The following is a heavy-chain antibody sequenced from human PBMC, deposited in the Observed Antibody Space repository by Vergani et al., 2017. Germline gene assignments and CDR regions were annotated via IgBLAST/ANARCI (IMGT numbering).Heavy chain of an antibody. Sequence: EVQLEESGGGLVLPGRSLRLSCVASGFTSAGYAMHWVRQAPGKGLEWVSGISWNSNSISYADSVKGRFTISRDNAKNSLYLQMNSLRAEDTALYYCAKDLGSSAGGGWFDPWGQGTLVTVSS. CDR1: GFTSAGYA. V-gene: IGHV3-9*02. J-gene: IGHJ5*02. D-gene: IGHD6-6*01. CDR3: AKDLGSSAGGGWFDP. CDR2: ISWNSNSI.